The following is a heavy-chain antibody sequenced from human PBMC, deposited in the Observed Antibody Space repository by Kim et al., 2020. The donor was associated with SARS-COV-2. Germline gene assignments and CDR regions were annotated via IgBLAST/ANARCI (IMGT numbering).Heavy chain of an antibody. V-gene: IGHV3-73*01. J-gene: IGHJ4*02. Sequence: YAASVKGRFTISRDDSKNTAYLQMNSLKTEDTAVYYCTRHRTGDSVYFDYWGQGTLVTVSS. D-gene: IGHD7-27*01. CDR3: TRHRTGDSVYFDY.